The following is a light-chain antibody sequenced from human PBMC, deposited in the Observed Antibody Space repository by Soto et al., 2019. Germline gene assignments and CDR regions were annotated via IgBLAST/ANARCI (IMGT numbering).Light chain of an antibody. CDR1: QGIRND. Sequence: AIQMTQSPSSLSASVGDRVTITCRASQGIRNDLGWYQQKPGKAPKLLIYAASSLQSGVPSRFSGSGSGTDFTLTISSLQPEDVAAYYCQQYNDSFPYTFGQGTKVDIK. CDR3: QQYNDSFPYT. CDR2: AAS. J-gene: IGKJ2*01. V-gene: IGKV1-6*01.